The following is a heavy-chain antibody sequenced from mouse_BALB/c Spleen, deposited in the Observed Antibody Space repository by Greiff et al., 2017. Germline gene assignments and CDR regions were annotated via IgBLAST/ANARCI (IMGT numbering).Heavy chain of an antibody. CDR3: ARSHYVSSYIDY. CDR2: IYPGDGDT. J-gene: IGHJ2*01. V-gene: IGHV1-87*01. D-gene: IGHD1-1*01. Sequence: VQLQQSGAELARPGASVKLSCKASGYTFTSYWMQWVKQRPGQGLEWIGAIYPGDGDTRYTQKFKGKATLTADKSSSTAYMQLSSLASEDSAVYYCARSHYVSSYIDYWGQGTTLTVSS. CDR1: GYTFTSYW.